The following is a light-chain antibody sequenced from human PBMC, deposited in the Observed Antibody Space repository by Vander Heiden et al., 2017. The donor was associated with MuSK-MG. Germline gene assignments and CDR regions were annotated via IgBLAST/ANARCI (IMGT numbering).Light chain of an antibody. CDR3: QQRDRWPLT. V-gene: IGKV3-11*01. J-gene: IGKJ4*01. Sequence: VLTQSPATLSLSPGERATLSCRASQSVKNYLTWYQQKPGQAPTLLIYDVSTRATGIPARFSGSRSGTDFTLTISSLEPEDSAVYYCQQRDRWPLTFGGGTRVEIK. CDR2: DVS. CDR1: QSVKNY.